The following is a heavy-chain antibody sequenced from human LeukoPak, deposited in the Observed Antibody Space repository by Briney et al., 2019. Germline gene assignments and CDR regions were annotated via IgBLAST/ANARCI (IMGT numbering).Heavy chain of an antibody. CDR1: GFSFSSYG. Sequence: RSLRLSCAASGFSFSSYGMHWVRQSPGKGLEWVAVIWNDGSSKYYVDSVKGRFTISRDNSKNTLYLQMDSLRGDDTAVYYCAKPTRGSGGSFLIDYWGQGTLVTVSS. CDR2: IWNDGSSK. J-gene: IGHJ4*02. CDR3: AKPTRGSGGSFLIDY. D-gene: IGHD2-15*01. V-gene: IGHV3-33*06.